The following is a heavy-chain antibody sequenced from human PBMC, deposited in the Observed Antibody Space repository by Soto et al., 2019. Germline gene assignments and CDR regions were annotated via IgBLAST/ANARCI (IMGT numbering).Heavy chain of an antibody. Sequence: PWGTLSLTCAVSGFSFTSNSWCSGVRQPPGQGLECIWEIYRDGSTNYNTSLKSRVTISLDKSENQFSLKVTSLTAADTAVYYCESRDKGTSVDYWGQRTLVTVSS. V-gene: IGHV4-4*02. CDR1: GFSFTSNSW. J-gene: IGHJ4*02. CDR3: ESRDKGTSVDY. D-gene: IGHD1-7*01. CDR2: IYRDGST.